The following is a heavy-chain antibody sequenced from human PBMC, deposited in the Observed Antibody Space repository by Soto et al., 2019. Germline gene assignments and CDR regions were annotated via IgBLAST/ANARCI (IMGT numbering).Heavy chain of an antibody. D-gene: IGHD3-9*01. CDR2: INHSGST. CDR1: GGSFSGYY. V-gene: IGHV4-34*01. J-gene: IGHJ4*02. CDR3: ARGALRYFDWLPSTFDY. Sequence: PSETLSLTCAVYGGSFSGYYWSWIRQPPGKGLEWIGEINHSGSTNYNPSLKSRVTISVDMSKNQFSLKLSSVTAADTAVYYCARGALRYFDWLPSTFDYWGQGTLVTVSS.